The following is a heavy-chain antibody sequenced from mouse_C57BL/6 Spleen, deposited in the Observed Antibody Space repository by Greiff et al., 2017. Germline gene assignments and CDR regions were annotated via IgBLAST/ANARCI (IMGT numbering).Heavy chain of an antibody. Sequence: VKLQQPGAELVKPGASVKLSCKASGYTFTSYWMHWVKQRPGQGLEWIGMIHPNSGSTNYNEKFKSKATLTVDKSSSTAYMQLSSLTYEDSAVYYCARDYSNYDYWGQGTTLTVSS. CDR2: IHPNSGST. V-gene: IGHV1-64*01. CDR1: GYTFTSYW. D-gene: IGHD2-5*01. CDR3: ARDYSNYDY. J-gene: IGHJ2*01.